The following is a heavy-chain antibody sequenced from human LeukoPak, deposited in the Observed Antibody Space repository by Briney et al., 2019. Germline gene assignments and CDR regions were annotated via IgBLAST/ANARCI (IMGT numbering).Heavy chain of an antibody. CDR1: GFTFSSYS. CDR2: ISTSSSYI. CDR3: ARDPYYYESSGYFFGAFDI. Sequence: PGGSLRLSCAASGFTFSSYSMNWVRQAPGKGLEWVSSISTSSSYIYYADSVKGRFTISRDNAKKSLYLQMNSLRADDTAVYYCARDPYYYESSGYFFGAFDIWGQGTMVTVSS. D-gene: IGHD3-22*01. J-gene: IGHJ3*02. V-gene: IGHV3-21*01.